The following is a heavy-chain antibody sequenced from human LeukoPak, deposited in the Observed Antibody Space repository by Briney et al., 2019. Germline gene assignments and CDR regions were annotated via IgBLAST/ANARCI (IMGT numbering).Heavy chain of an antibody. CDR3: AKDRYYDSSGYRSPSYYYYYGMDV. CDR1: GFTFSSYA. V-gene: IGHV3-23*01. CDR2: ISGSGGST. J-gene: IGHJ6*02. D-gene: IGHD3-22*01. Sequence: GGSLRLSCAASGFTFSSYAMSWVRQAPGKGLEWFSPISGSGGSTYYADSVKGRFTISRDNSKNTLYLQMNSRRAEDTAVYYCAKDRYYDSSGYRSPSYYYYYGMDVWGQGTTVTVSS.